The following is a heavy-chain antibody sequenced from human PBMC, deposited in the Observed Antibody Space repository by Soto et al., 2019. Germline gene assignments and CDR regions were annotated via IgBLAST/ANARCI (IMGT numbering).Heavy chain of an antibody. D-gene: IGHD3-9*01. CDR1: GFAFSSHP. Sequence: GGSLRLSCAASGFAFSSHPMSWVRQAPEKGLEWVATISEGGGRTYNADSVRGRFTISRDNSRNTLYLQMNSLRAEDTALYYCAGLVICSSRAFDIWGQGTMVTVSS. J-gene: IGHJ3*02. V-gene: IGHV3-23*01. CDR2: ISEGGGRT. CDR3: AGLVICSSRAFDI.